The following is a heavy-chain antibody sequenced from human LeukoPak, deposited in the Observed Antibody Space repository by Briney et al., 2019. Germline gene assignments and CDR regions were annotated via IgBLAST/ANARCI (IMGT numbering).Heavy chain of an antibody. CDR2: IRYDGSNK. D-gene: IGHD2-15*01. CDR3: ARIVVVVAPNWFDP. CDR1: GFTFSSYG. J-gene: IGHJ5*02. Sequence: PGRSLRLSCAASGFTFSSYGMHWVRQAPGKGLEWVAFIRYDGSNKYYADSVKGRFTISRDNSKNTLYLQMNSLRAEDTAVYYCARIVVVVAPNWFDPWGQGTLVTVSS. V-gene: IGHV3-33*08.